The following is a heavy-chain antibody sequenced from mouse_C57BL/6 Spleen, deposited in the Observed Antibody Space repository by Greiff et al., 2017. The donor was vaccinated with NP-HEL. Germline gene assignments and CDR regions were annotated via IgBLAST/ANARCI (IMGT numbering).Heavy chain of an antibody. J-gene: IGHJ2*01. CDR2: IYPGSGST. CDR1: GYTFTSYW. V-gene: IGHV1-55*01. CDR3: ARKRGNYGSSFDY. Sequence: QVQLQQPGAELVKPGASVKMSCKASGYTFTSYWITWVKQRPGQGLEWIGDIYPGSGSTNYNEKFKSKATLTVDTSSSTAYMQLSSLTSEDSAVYYCARKRGNYGSSFDYWGQGTTLTVSS. D-gene: IGHD1-1*01.